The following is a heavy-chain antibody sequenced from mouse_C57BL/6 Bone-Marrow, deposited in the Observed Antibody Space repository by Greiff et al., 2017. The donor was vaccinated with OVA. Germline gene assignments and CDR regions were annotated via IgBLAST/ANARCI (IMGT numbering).Heavy chain of an antibody. CDR2: ILPSIGRT. CDR1: DSEVFPIAY. CDR3: ARRSTTVPRYWYFDV. Sequence: SGSELRSPGSSVKLSCKDFDSEVFPIAYMSWVRQKPGHGFAWIGGILPSIGRTIYGEKFEDKATLDADTLSNTAYLELNSLTSEDSAIYYCARRSTTVPRYWYFDVWGTGTTVTVSS. J-gene: IGHJ1*03. D-gene: IGHD1-1*01. V-gene: IGHV15-2*01.